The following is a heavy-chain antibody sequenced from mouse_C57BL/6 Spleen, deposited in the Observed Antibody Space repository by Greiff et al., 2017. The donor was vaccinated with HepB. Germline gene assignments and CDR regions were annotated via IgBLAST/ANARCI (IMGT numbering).Heavy chain of an antibody. CDR3: ASFYYGSSYVEYFDV. CDR1: GFTFSDYG. D-gene: IGHD1-1*01. CDR2: ISSGSSTI. J-gene: IGHJ1*03. V-gene: IGHV5-17*01. Sequence: DVKLVESGGGLVKPGGSLKLSCAASGFTFSDYGMHWVRQAPEKGLEWVAYISSGSSTIYYADTVKGRFTISRDNAKNTLFLQMTSLRSEDTAMYYCASFYYGSSYVEYFDVWGTGTTVTVSS.